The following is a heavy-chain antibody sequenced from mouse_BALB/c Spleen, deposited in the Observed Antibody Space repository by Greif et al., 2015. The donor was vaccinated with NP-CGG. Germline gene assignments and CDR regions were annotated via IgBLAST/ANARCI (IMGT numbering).Heavy chain of an antibody. Sequence: QVQLQQSGAELVKPGASVKLSCKASGYTFTSYWMHWVKQRPGQGLEWIGEINPSNGRSNYNEKFKSKATLTVDKSSSTAYMQLSSLTSEDSAVYYCARSGWFDYWGQGTTLTVSS. CDR3: ARSGWFDY. CDR1: GYTFTSYW. CDR2: INPSNGRS. J-gene: IGHJ2*01. V-gene: IGHV1S81*02. D-gene: IGHD1-1*02.